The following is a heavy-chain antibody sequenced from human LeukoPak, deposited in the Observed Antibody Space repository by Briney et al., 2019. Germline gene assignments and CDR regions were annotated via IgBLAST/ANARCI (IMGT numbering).Heavy chain of an antibody. V-gene: IGHV3-48*02. CDR1: GFTFSSYS. J-gene: IGHJ4*02. Sequence: GGSLRLSCAASGFTFSSYSVNWVRQAPGKGLEWVSYISSSSTIYYADSVKGRFTISRDNAKNSLYLQMNSLRDEDTAVYYCARDAPLMSARRFDYWGQGTLVTVSS. CDR2: ISSSSTI. D-gene: IGHD2-8*01. CDR3: ARDAPLMSARRFDY.